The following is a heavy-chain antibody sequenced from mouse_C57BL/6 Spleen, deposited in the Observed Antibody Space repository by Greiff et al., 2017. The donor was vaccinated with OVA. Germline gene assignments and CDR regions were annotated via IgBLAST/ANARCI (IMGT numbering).Heavy chain of an antibody. V-gene: IGHV1-54*01. CDR2: INPGSGGT. CDR3: ARSSGNYEGTYAMDY. D-gene: IGHD2-1*01. J-gene: IGHJ4*01. CDR1: GYAFTNYL. Sequence: QVHVKQSGAELVRPGTSVKVSCKASGYAFTNYLIEWVKQRPGQGLEWIGVINPGSGGTNYNEKFKGKATLTADKSSSTAYMQLSSLTSEDSAVYFCARSSGNYEGTYAMDYWGQGTSVTVSS.